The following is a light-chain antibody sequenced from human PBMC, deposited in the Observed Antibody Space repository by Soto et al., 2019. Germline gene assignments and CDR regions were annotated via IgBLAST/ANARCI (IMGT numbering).Light chain of an antibody. Sequence: EIVMTQSPDTLSVSPGERATLSCRASQRVSSNLAWYQQKTGQAPRLLIYGASNRATGFPARFSGSGSGTEFTLTISILQSEDFAVYYCHHYNSWPYTFGQGTKVEIK. J-gene: IGKJ2*01. V-gene: IGKV3-15*01. CDR1: QRVSSN. CDR3: HHYNSWPYT. CDR2: GAS.